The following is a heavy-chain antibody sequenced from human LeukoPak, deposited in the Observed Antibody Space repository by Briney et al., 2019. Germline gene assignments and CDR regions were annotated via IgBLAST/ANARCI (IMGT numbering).Heavy chain of an antibody. CDR3: ARLGKEVTHRAYYLDY. CDR2: IHYSGHT. Sequence: SETLSLTCTVPGGSISTDYWSWIRQPPGKGLEYIAFIHYSGHTNYNPSLKSRVTISIDTSKNQLSLKLSSVTAADTAVYYCARLGKEVTHRAYYLDYWGQGTLVTVSS. V-gene: IGHV4-59*08. J-gene: IGHJ4*02. CDR1: GGSISTDY. D-gene: IGHD1-26*01.